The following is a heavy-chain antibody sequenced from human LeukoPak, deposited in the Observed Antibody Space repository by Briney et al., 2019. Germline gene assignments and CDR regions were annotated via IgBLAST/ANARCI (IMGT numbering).Heavy chain of an antibody. Sequence: GGSLGLSCAASGFTFSSYAMSWVRQAPGKGLEWVSGISGSGGSTYYADSVKGRFTISRDNSKNTVYLQMNSLRTEDTAVYYCAKTPKIRGVSNFDYWGQGTLVTVSS. D-gene: IGHD3-10*01. CDR3: AKTPKIRGVSNFDY. CDR1: GFTFSSYA. CDR2: ISGSGGST. J-gene: IGHJ4*02. V-gene: IGHV3-23*01.